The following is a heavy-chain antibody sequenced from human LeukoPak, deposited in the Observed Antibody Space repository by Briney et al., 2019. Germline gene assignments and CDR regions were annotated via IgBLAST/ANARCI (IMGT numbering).Heavy chain of an antibody. J-gene: IGHJ4*02. Sequence: SETLSLTCTVSGGSISNYYWSWIRQPPGKGLGWIGYISYSGSTNYNPSLKSRVTISIETSKNKFSLKLRSVTAADTAVYYCAKSYGSGNYFDSWGQGTLVTVSS. CDR2: ISYSGST. D-gene: IGHD3-10*01. CDR3: AKSYGSGNYFDS. CDR1: GGSISNYY. V-gene: IGHV4-59*01.